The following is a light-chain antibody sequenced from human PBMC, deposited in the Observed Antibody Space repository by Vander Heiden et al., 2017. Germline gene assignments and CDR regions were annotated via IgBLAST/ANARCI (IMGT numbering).Light chain of an antibody. CDR2: DAS. Sequence: DIHMTQSPSTLAASVGDRITITCRASQSISRWLAWYQQRPGKAPRLLIYDASTLESGVPSRFSGSGYGTEFTLTISSLQPDDFAAYYCQHYNGYSPYRFGQGTKMEIK. CDR1: QSISRW. V-gene: IGKV1-5*01. J-gene: IGKJ2*03. CDR3: QHYNGYSPYR.